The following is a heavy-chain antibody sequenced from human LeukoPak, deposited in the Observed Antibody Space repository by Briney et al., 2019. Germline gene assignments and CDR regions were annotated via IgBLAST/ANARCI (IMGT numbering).Heavy chain of an antibody. J-gene: IGHJ4*02. CDR2: ISNCGTTI. Sequence: MPGGSLRLSCAASRFTFSDFYMSWIRQAPGKGLEWVSYISNCGTTIYYADSVKGRFTISRDNTKNSLYLQMNSLRAEDTAVYYCARHARVAGFDYWGLGTLVTVSS. D-gene: IGHD6-19*01. V-gene: IGHV3-11*04. CDR1: RFTFSDFY. CDR3: ARHARVAGFDY.